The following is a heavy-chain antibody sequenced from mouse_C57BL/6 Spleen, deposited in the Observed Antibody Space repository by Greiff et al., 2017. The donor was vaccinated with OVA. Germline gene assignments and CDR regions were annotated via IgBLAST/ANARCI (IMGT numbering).Heavy chain of an antibody. Sequence: EVKLMESGPGLVKPSQSLSLTCSVTGYSITSGYYWNWIRQFPGNKLEWMGYISYDGSNNYNPSLKNRISITRDTSKNQFFLKLNSVTTEDTATYYCARGHDYYWGQGTTLTVSS. CDR1: GYSITSGYY. V-gene: IGHV3-6*01. D-gene: IGHD2-4*01. J-gene: IGHJ2*01. CDR2: ISYDGSN. CDR3: ARGHDYY.